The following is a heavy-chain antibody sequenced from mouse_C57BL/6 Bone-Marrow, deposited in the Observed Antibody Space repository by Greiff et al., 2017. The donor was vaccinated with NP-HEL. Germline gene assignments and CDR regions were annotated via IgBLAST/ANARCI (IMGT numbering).Heavy chain of an antibody. CDR2: IHPNSGST. V-gene: IGHV1-64*01. J-gene: IGHJ2*01. CDR1: GYTFTSYW. CDR3: ARDSEIFNY. Sequence: VQLQQSGAELVKPGASVKLSCKASGYTFTSYWMHWVKQRPGQGLEWIGMIHPNSGSTNYNEKFKSKATLTVGKSSSTAYMQLSSLTSEDSAVYYCARDSEIFNYWGQGTTLTVSS.